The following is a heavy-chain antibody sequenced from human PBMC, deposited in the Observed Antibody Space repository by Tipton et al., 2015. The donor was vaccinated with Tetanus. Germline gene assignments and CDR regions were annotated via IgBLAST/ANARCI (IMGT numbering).Heavy chain of an antibody. V-gene: IGHV3-21*01. CDR1: GSTFSGYA. CDR3: ARGMAEASNCGGDCYSDY. CDR2: ISSSSRYI. J-gene: IGHJ4*02. Sequence: SLRLSCAASGSTFSGYAMNWVRQAPGKGLEWVSSISSSSRYIYYADSVKGRFTISRDNAKNSLYLQMISLRAEDTAVYSCARGMAEASNCGGDCYSDYWGQGTLVTVSS. D-gene: IGHD2-21*02.